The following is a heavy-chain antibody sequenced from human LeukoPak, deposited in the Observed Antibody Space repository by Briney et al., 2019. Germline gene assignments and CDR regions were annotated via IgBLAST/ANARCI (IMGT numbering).Heavy chain of an antibody. CDR1: GFTFSSYS. Sequence: GGSLRLSCAASGFTFSSYSMNWVRQAPGKGLEWVSSISSSSSYIYYADSVKGRFTISRDNAKNSLYLQMNSLRAEDTAVYYCARDDGWSGYFDLWGRGTLVTVSS. J-gene: IGHJ2*01. CDR3: ARDDGWSGYFDL. D-gene: IGHD6-19*01. V-gene: IGHV3-21*01. CDR2: ISSSSSYI.